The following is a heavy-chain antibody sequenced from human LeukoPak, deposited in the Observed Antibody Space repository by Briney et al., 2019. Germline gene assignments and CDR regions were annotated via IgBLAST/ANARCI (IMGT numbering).Heavy chain of an antibody. CDR1: GFTFSNYW. Sequence: GGSLSLSCAASGFTFSNYWMHWVRQAQGKGPVWVSRIKGDGSHTIYADSVKGRFTISRDNAKNTLYLQMRSLRAEDTAVYYCVRDWDHFDFDSWGQGTLVTVSS. J-gene: IGHJ5*01. CDR3: VRDWDHFDFDS. D-gene: IGHD3-9*01. CDR2: IKGDGSHT. V-gene: IGHV3-74*01.